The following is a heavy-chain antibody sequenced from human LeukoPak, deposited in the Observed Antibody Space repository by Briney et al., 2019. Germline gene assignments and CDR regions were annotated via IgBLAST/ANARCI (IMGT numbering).Heavy chain of an antibody. CDR2: ITSEGSST. V-gene: IGHV3-74*01. D-gene: IGHD2-15*01. J-gene: IGHJ4*02. CDR1: GFTFSSYW. CDR3: ARGSSVVALD. Sequence: GGSLRLSCAASGFTFSSYWMHWVRQVPGKGLVWVSRITSEGSSTSYADSVKGRFTISRDNAENTLYLQMNSLRAEDTAVYYCARGSSVVALDWGQGTLVTVSS.